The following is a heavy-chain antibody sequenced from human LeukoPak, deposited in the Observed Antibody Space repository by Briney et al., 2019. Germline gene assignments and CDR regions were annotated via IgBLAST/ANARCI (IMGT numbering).Heavy chain of an antibody. CDR1: GGTFSSYA. J-gene: IGHJ4*02. CDR2: IIPILGIA. Sequence: SVKVSCKASGGTFSSYAISWVRQAPGQGLEWMGRIIPILGIANYAQKFQGRVTITAHKSTSTAYMELSSLRSEDTAVYYCARDLVTYDSSGLSDYWGQGTLVTVSS. D-gene: IGHD3-22*01. V-gene: IGHV1-69*10. CDR3: ARDLVTYDSSGLSDY.